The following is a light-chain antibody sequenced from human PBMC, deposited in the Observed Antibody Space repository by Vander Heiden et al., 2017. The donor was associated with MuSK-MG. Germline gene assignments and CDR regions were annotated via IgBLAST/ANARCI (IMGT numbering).Light chain of an antibody. CDR3: QSFDTSLRGV. Sequence: QSVLTQPPSVSGAPGPRVTISCTGSSSNVGAGYDVHWYQQLPGTAPRLLIYGNRNRPPGVPDRFSASKSGTSASLAITGLRADDEADYYCQSFDTSLRGVFGTGTKVTVL. V-gene: IGLV1-40*01. J-gene: IGLJ1*01. CDR2: GNR. CDR1: SSNVGAGYD.